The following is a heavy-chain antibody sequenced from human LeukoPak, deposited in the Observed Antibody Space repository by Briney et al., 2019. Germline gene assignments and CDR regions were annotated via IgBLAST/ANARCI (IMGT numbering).Heavy chain of an antibody. CDR3: TTVFGYCSSTSCSWSDY. D-gene: IGHD2-2*01. Sequence: MPGGSLRLSCAASGFTFSSAWMSWVRQAPGKGLEWVGRIKSKTDGGTTDYAAPVKGRFTISRDDSKNTLYLQMNSLKTEDTAVYYCTTVFGYCSSTSCSWSDYWGQGTLVTVSS. CDR1: GFTFSSAW. V-gene: IGHV3-15*01. CDR2: IKSKTDGGTT. J-gene: IGHJ4*02.